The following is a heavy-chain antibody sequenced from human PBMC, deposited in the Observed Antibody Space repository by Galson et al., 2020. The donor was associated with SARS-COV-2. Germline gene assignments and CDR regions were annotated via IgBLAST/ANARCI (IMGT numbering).Heavy chain of an antibody. J-gene: IGHJ4*02. D-gene: IGHD6-13*01. CDR3: ARVGIALAL. CDR2: ISGSGDET. V-gene: IGHV3-23*01. Sequence: GGSLRLSCAASGFTFNTYAMTWVRQAPGKGLEWVSDISGSGDETCYADSVKGRFTISRDNSKNTLYLQMNSLRPEDTAVYYCARVGIALALCGQGTLVTVSS. CDR1: GFTFNTYA.